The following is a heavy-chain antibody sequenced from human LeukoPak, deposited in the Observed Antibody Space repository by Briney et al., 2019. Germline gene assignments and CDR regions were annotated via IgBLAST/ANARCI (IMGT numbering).Heavy chain of an antibody. Sequence: SETLSLTCTVSGGSISNNYWSWIRQSPEKGLEWIGYIYYNGITNYNPSLKSRDTISLDTSRNQFSLKLTSVTAADTAMYFCARVMGRGAYNWFDPWGQGTLVTVSS. CDR3: ARVMGRGAYNWFDP. D-gene: IGHD3-10*01. J-gene: IGHJ5*02. CDR2: IYYNGIT. CDR1: GGSISNNY. V-gene: IGHV4-59*12.